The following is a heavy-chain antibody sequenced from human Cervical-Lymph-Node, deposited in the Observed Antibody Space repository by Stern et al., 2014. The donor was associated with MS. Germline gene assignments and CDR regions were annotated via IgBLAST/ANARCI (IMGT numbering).Heavy chain of an antibody. CDR2: INPNSGGT. V-gene: IGHV1-2*06. CDR3: ARSNYCSGGSCYYYYGMDV. Sequence: VQLVQSGAEVKKPGASVKVSCKASGYTFTGYYMHWVRQAPGQGLEWMGRINPNSGGTTYAQKFQGRVTMTRDTSISTAYMELSRLRSDDTAVYYCARSNYCSGGSCYYYYGMDVWGQGTTVTVSS. J-gene: IGHJ6*02. D-gene: IGHD2-15*01. CDR1: GYTFTGYY.